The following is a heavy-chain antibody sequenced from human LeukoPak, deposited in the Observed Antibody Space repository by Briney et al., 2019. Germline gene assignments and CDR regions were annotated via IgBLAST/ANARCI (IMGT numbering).Heavy chain of an antibody. Sequence: ETLSLTCTVSGGSISSYYWSWIRQPAGKGLEWIGRIYTSGSTNYNPSLKSRVTMSVDTSKNQFSLKLSSVTAADTAVYYCARGEQLSSGYAFDIWGQGTMVTVSS. D-gene: IGHD3-16*02. V-gene: IGHV4-4*07. J-gene: IGHJ3*02. CDR3: ARGEQLSSGYAFDI. CDR2: IYTSGST. CDR1: GGSISSYY.